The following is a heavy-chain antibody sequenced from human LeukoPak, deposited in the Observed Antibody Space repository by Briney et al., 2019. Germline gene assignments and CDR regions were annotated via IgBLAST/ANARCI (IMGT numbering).Heavy chain of an antibody. CDR1: GGSISSYY. D-gene: IGHD3-22*01. Sequence: SETLSLTCTVSGGSISSYYWSWIRQPAGKELEWIGRIYTSGSTNYNPSLKSRVTMSVDTSKNQFSLKLSSVTAADTAVYYCAREGIHYDSSGEVLFDYWGQGTLVTVSS. J-gene: IGHJ4*02. V-gene: IGHV4-4*07. CDR2: IYTSGST. CDR3: AREGIHYDSSGEVLFDY.